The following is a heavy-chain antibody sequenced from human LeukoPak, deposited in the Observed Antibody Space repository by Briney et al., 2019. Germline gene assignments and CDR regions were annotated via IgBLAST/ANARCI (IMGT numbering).Heavy chain of an antibody. CDR2: MNPNSGGT. CDR3: ARDKLGLGELSLYDE. J-gene: IGHJ4*02. D-gene: IGHD3-16*02. V-gene: IGHV1-2*02. CDR1: GYTLTGHS. Sequence: ASVKVSCKASGYTLTGHSMHWVRQAPRQGLEWMGWMNPNSGGTKYTRKFQGRVTMTRDTSISTAYMELSRLTSDDTAMYYCARDKLGLGELSLYDEWGQGTQVTVSS.